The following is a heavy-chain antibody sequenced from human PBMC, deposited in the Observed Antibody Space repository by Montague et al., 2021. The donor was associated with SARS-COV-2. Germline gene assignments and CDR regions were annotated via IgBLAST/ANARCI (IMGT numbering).Heavy chain of an antibody. Sequence: SETLSLTCTVSGGSISSGSYYCCWSRHPPGNVLELSGSNYYSGSSYYNPSLKRRVTISVDTSKNQFSLKLSPVTAADTAVYYCARLGREQLVRLSFVDYWGQGTMVTVSS. CDR1: GGSISSGSYY. D-gene: IGHD6-13*01. CDR3: ARLGREQLVRLSFVDY. J-gene: IGHJ4*03. CDR2: NYYSGSS. V-gene: IGHV4-39*07.